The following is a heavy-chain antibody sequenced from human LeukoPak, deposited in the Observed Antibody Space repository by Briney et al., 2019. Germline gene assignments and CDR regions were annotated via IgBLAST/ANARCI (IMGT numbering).Heavy chain of an antibody. Sequence: GESLKISCKGSGYSFTNYWISWVRQMPGKGLEWMGRIDPRDSYTKYSPSFEGHVTISVDKSISSAFLQWNSLRASDSAMYYCARLRGGELSKYYFDYWGQGTLVTVSS. CDR1: GYSFTNYW. CDR2: IDPRDSYT. CDR3: ARLRGGELSKYYFDY. V-gene: IGHV5-10-1*01. D-gene: IGHD3-10*01. J-gene: IGHJ4*02.